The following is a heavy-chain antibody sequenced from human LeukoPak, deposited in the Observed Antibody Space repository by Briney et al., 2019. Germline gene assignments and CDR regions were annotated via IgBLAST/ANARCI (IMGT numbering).Heavy chain of an antibody. D-gene: IGHD3-10*01. CDR1: GFTFSPYW. CDR3: ARLAPYYGTGII. V-gene: IGHV3-7*01. Sequence: PGGSLRLSCAASGFTFSPYWMSWVRQAAGKGLEWVATIKEDGSEEYYVDSVKGRFTISRDNAKNSLYLQMSSLRAEDTAVYYCARLAPYYGTGIIWGQGTVVTVSS. J-gene: IGHJ3*02. CDR2: IKEDGSEE.